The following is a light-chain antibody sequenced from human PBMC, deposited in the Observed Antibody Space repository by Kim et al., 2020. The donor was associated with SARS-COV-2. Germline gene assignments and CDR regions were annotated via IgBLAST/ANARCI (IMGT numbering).Light chain of an antibody. CDR1: QSVSRCG. CDR2: GAS. CDR3: QQYGNSPQT. J-gene: IGKJ1*01. Sequence: APRETATLACRVSQSVSRCGLAWVQLKPGQAPRLRIYGASNWATGIPDRCSGSGSGTDFTLTISGVEPEDSAVYYCQQYGNSPQTFGQGTKVDIK. V-gene: IGKV3-20*01.